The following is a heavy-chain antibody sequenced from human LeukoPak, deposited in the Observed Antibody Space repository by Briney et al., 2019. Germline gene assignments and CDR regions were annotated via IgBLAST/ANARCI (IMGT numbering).Heavy chain of an antibody. Sequence: ASVKVSCKASGYTFTSYDVNRVRQATGQGLEWMGWMNPNSGNTGYAQKFQGRVTMTRNTSISTAYMELSSLRSEDTAVYYCARDAVAYFFDYWGQGTLVTVSS. CDR3: ARDAVAYFFDY. J-gene: IGHJ4*02. CDR1: GYTFTSYD. CDR2: MNPNSGNT. V-gene: IGHV1-8*01. D-gene: IGHD6-19*01.